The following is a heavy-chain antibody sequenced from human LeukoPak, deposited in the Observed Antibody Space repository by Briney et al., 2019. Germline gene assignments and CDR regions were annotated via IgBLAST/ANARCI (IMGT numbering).Heavy chain of an antibody. CDR2: IGGSGGDT. J-gene: IGHJ4*02. CDR1: GFTFSSYA. Sequence: PGGSLRLSCAASGFTFSSYAMSWVRQAPGKGLEWVSVIGGSGGDTYYADSVKGRFTISRDDSKNTLYLQMNSLRAEDTAVYYCAKVLDHGGDYWGQGTLVTVSS. CDR3: AKVLDHGGDY. V-gene: IGHV3-23*01. D-gene: IGHD3-3*01.